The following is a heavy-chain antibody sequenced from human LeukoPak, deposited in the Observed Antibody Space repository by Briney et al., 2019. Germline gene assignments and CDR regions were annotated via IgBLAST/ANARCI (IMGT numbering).Heavy chain of an antibody. CDR3: AREAAADPYYFVY. V-gene: IGHV3-66*01. Sequence: PGGSLRLSCAAYGFTFDDYAMHWVRQAPGKGLEWLSVIYSGGSTNYADSVKGRFTISRDNSKNTLYLQMNSLRVEDTAVYYCAREAAADPYYFVYWGQWTLVTVSS. CDR1: GFTFDDYA. J-gene: IGHJ4*02. D-gene: IGHD6-13*01. CDR2: IYSGGST.